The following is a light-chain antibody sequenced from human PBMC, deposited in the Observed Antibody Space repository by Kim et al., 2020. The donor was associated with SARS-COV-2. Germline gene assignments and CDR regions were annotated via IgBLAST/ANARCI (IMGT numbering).Light chain of an antibody. Sequence: RSTINCKSSQSVLYSSNNKNYLAWYQQKPGQPPKLLIYWASTRESGVPDRFSGSGSGTDFTLTISSLQAEDVAVYYCQQYYNTLHTFGQGTKLEI. J-gene: IGKJ2*01. V-gene: IGKV4-1*01. CDR3: QQYYNTLHT. CDR1: QSVLYSSNNKNY. CDR2: WAS.